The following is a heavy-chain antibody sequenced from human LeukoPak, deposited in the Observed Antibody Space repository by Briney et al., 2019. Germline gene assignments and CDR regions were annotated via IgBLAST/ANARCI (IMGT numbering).Heavy chain of an antibody. D-gene: IGHD6-13*01. CDR3: ARDPIAAAGLFDY. CDR2: IYYSGST. Sequence: SQTLSLTCTVSGGSISSGGYYWRWIRQHPGKGLEWIGYIYYSGSTYYNPSLKSRVTISVDTSKNQFSLRLSSVTAADTAVYYCARDPIAAAGLFDYWGQGTLVTVSS. J-gene: IGHJ4*02. CDR1: GGSISSGGYY. V-gene: IGHV4-31*03.